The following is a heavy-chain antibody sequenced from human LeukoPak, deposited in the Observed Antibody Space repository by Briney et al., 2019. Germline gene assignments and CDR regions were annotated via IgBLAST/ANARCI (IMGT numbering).Heavy chain of an antibody. V-gene: IGHV3-23*01. CDR3: ARVGNDFDT. Sequence: GGSLRLSCAASGFTFSSYAMSWVRQAPGKGLEWVSSISASGAYTYYTESVKGRFTISRDNSKNTLYLQMNSLRADDTAVYFCARVGNDFDTWGQGTLVTVSS. D-gene: IGHD1-1*01. J-gene: IGHJ5*02. CDR2: ISASGAYT. CDR1: GFTFSSYA.